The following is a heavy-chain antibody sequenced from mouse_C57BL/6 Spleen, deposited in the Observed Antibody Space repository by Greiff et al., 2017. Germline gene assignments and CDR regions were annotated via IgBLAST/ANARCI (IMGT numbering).Heavy chain of an antibody. J-gene: IGHJ2*01. CDR2: LYPGSGNT. D-gene: IGHD1-1*01. CDR3: ARWGYGSSYDY. V-gene: IGHV1-66*01. Sequence: QVQLQQPGAELVRPGSSVKLSCKASGYTFTSYWMHWVKQRPGQGLEWIGWLYPGSGNTKYNEKFKGKATLTADTSSSTAYMQLSSLTSEDSAVYYCARWGYGSSYDYWGQGTTLTVSS. CDR1: GYTFTSYW.